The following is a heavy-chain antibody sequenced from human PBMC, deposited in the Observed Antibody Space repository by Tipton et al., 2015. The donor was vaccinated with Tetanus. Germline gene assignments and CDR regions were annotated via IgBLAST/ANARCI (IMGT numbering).Heavy chain of an antibody. J-gene: IGHJ3*02. CDR1: GGSISPYY. Sequence: TLSLTCTVSGGSISPYYWSWIRQPAGKGLEWIGRIYTSGSTNYIPSLKSRVTMSVDTSKNQFSLKLSSVTAADTAVYYCASHYGSGSDDAFDIWGQGTMVTVSS. D-gene: IGHD3-10*01. V-gene: IGHV4-4*07. CDR2: IYTSGST. CDR3: ASHYGSGSDDAFDI.